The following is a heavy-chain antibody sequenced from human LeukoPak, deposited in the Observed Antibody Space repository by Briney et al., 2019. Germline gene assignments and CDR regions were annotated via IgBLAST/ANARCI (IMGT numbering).Heavy chain of an antibody. Sequence: PGGSLRLSCAASGFSLTNFDMNWIRQAPGKGLEWVSFFSVRYNVIYYADSVKGRFTVTRDEAKNSLYLQMNSLRAEDTALYYCARYLPVAAADFWGQGTLVTVSS. CDR1: GFSLTNFD. J-gene: IGHJ4*02. V-gene: IGHV3-48*01. CDR2: FSVRYNVI. CDR3: ARYLPVAAADF. D-gene: IGHD6-13*01.